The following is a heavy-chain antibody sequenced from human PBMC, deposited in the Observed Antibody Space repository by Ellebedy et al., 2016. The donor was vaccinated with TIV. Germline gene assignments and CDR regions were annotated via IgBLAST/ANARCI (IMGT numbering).Heavy chain of an antibody. CDR1: GYTFTTYD. D-gene: IGHD5-12*01. V-gene: IGHV1-8*01. J-gene: IGHJ6*02. Sequence: ASVKVSCKASGYTFTTYDIIWVRQATGQRLEWMGWIDPNSGHPGEEQKGQGRGPRSRKTSINTAYMDLSSLRSEDTAVYYCATGGRGYVAVWGQGTTVIVTS. CDR3: ATGGRGYVAV. CDR2: IDPNSGHP.